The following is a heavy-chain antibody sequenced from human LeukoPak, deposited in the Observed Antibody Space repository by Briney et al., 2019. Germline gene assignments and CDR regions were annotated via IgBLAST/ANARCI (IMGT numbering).Heavy chain of an antibody. Sequence: ASVKASCKASGYTFTSYGISWVRQAPGQGLEWMGWISAYNGNTNYAQKLQGRVTMTTDTSTSTAYMELRSLRSDDTAVYYCARDREDGSGSYYNDYYYYGMDVWGQGTTVTVSS. CDR3: ARDREDGSGSYYNDYYYYGMDV. D-gene: IGHD3-10*01. J-gene: IGHJ6*02. V-gene: IGHV1-18*01. CDR1: GYTFTSYG. CDR2: ISAYNGNT.